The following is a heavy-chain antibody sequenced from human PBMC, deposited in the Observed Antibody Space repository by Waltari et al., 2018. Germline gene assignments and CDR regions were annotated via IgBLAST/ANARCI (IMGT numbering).Heavy chain of an antibody. CDR3: AKDISYGALMGDYFDY. CDR1: GFTFSSYG. CDR2: ISYYGSNK. J-gene: IGHJ4*02. V-gene: IGHV3-30*18. D-gene: IGHD4-17*01. Sequence: QVQLVESGGGVVQPGRSLRLSCAASGFTFSSYGMHWVRQAPGKGLEWVAVISYYGSNKYYADSVKGRFTISRDNSKNTLYLQMNSLRAEDTAVYYCAKDISYGALMGDYFDYWGQGTLVTVSS.